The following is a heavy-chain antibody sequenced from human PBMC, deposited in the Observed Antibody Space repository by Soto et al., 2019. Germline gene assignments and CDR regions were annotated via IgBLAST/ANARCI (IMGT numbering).Heavy chain of an antibody. Sequence: ASVKVSCKASGYTFTGYYMHWVRQAPGQGLEWMGWINPNSGGTDYAQKFQGWVTMTRDTSISTAYMELSRLRSDDTAVYYCARVANVAAADNYYYGMDVWGQGTTVTVSS. CDR3: ARVANVAAADNYYYGMDV. CDR1: GYTFTGYY. D-gene: IGHD6-13*01. J-gene: IGHJ6*02. V-gene: IGHV1-2*04. CDR2: INPNSGGT.